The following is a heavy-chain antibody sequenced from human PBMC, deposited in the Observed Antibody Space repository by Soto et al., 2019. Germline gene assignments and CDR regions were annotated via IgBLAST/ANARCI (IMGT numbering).Heavy chain of an antibody. CDR1: GYTFTSYG. D-gene: IGHD6-13*01. V-gene: IGHV1-18*01. CDR2: ISAYNGNT. J-gene: IGHJ5*02. Sequence: GSSVKVSCKASGYTFTSYGISWVRQAPGQGLEWMGWISAYNGNTNYAQKLQGRVTMTTDTSTSTAYMELRSLRSDDTAVYYCARGLGIAADKDPYNWFDPWGQGTLVTVSS. CDR3: ARGLGIAADKDPYNWFDP.